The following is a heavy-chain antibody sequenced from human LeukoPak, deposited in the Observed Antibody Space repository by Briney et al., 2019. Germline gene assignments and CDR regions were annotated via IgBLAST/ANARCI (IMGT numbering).Heavy chain of an antibody. CDR2: IFHSGDT. CDR1: GGSISSGSYS. D-gene: IGHD3-10*01. Sequence: SETLSLTCAVSGGSISSGSYSWSWIRQPPGKGLEWFGDIFHSGDTSYNASLKSRVTISIDRSKNQVSLKVTSVTAADTAVYYCAREKVHDYYGSGFYGMDVWGQGTTVTVSS. V-gene: IGHV4-30-2*01. J-gene: IGHJ6*02. CDR3: AREKVHDYYGSGFYGMDV.